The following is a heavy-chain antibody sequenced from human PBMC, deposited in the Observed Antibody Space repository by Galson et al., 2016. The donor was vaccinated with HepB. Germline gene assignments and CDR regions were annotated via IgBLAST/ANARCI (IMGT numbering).Heavy chain of an antibody. Sequence: SLRLSCAASGFSVSRFGMHWVRQAPGKGLEWVAIIWDNGRNKQYTDSVKGRFTISRDSSENRVYLQMNSLSAEDTAVYYCARDSEGGPNDFDYWGQGTLVTVSS. CDR2: IWDNGRNK. J-gene: IGHJ4*02. CDR3: ARDSEGGPNDFDY. D-gene: IGHD1-26*01. V-gene: IGHV3-33*01. CDR1: GFSVSRFG.